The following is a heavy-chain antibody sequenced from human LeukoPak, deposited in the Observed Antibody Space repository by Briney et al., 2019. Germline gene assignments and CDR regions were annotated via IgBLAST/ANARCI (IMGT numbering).Heavy chain of an antibody. Sequence: GGSLRLSCAASGFTVITNDMTWVRQAPGKGLEWVSVLYRDGNTKYADSVQGRFTISRDNSKNTLYLEMNGLSPDDTAVYYCARGVEPLAANTLAYWGQGTLVTVSS. CDR1: GFTVITND. CDR2: LYRDGNT. V-gene: IGHV3-53*01. CDR3: ARGVEPLAANTLAY. J-gene: IGHJ4*02. D-gene: IGHD1-14*01.